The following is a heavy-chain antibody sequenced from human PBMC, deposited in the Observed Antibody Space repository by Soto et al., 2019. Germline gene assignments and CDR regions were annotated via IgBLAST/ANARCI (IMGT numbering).Heavy chain of an antibody. D-gene: IGHD2-15*01. CDR3: ARDLGGWPDS. V-gene: IGHV1-3*01. CDR2: INAGNGNT. J-gene: IGHJ5*01. CDR1: GYTFTSYA. Sequence: QVQLVQAGAEVKKPGASVKVSCKASGYTFTSYAMHWVRQAPGQRLEWMGWINAGNGNTKYSQKFQGRVTITRDTSASTAYLYLSSLRSEDTAGYYCARDLGGWPDSWGQGTLVPVSS.